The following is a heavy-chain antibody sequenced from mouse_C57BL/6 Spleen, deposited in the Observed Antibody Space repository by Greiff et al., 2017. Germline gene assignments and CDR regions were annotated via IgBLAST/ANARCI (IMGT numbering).Heavy chain of an antibody. V-gene: IGHV6-3*01. CDR1: GFTFSNYW. CDR2: IRLTYGNYET. J-gene: IGHJ2*01. CDR3: TVMYKDY. Sequence: EVKLQESGGGLVQPGGSMKLSCVASGFTFSNYWMHWVRPSPEKGLEWVAHIRLTYGNYETHYAESVKGRFTISIDDSKSRVYLQMINLRAEDTGIYYCTVMYKDYWGQCTTLTVSS.